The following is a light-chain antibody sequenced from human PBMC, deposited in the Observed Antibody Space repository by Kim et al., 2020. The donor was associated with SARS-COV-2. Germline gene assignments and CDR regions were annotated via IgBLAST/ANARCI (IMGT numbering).Light chain of an antibody. Sequence: SASVGYRVSITCRASESIETSLAWYQQKPGKAPKVLMYDASTLQSGVPSRFSGSGSGTEFTLHISSLQPDDFATYYCQQYSRYSTFGGGTKVDIK. CDR1: ESIETS. V-gene: IGKV1-5*01. J-gene: IGKJ4*01. CDR2: DAS. CDR3: QQYSRYST.